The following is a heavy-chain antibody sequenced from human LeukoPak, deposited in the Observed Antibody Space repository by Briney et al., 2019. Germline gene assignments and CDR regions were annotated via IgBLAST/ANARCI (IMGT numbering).Heavy chain of an antibody. CDR1: GGSINYYY. D-gene: IGHD1-26*01. V-gene: IGHV4-59*01. CDR2: VYYTGNT. J-gene: IGHJ4*02. Sequence: AETLSLTCTVSGGSINYYYWSWIRQPPGKGLEWIGYVYYTGNTNYNPSLKSRVTMSVDTSKNQFSLKLSSVTAADTAIYYCARLGSYFDYWGQGTLVIVSS. CDR3: ARLGSYFDY.